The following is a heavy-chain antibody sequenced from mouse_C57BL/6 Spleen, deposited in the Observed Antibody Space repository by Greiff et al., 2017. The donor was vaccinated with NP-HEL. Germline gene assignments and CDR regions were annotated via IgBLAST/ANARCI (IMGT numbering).Heavy chain of an antibody. Sequence: QVQLQQPGAELVRPGSSVKLSCKASGYTFTSYWMHWVKQRPIQGLEWIGNIDPSDSETHYNQKFKDKATLTVDKSSSTAYMQLSSLTSEDSAVYYCARKGANWDEFAYWGQGTLVTVSA. CDR3: ARKGANWDEFAY. CDR1: GYTFTSYW. D-gene: IGHD4-1*01. V-gene: IGHV1-52*01. J-gene: IGHJ3*01. CDR2: IDPSDSET.